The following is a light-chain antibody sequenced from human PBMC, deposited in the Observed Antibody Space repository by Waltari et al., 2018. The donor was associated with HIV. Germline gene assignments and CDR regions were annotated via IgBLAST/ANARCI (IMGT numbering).Light chain of an antibody. CDR3: QSVDSSGTYPVI. CDR2: KDS. CDR1: TLPNQY. V-gene: IGLV3-25*03. Sequence: SYELTQSPSVSVSPGRSARITCSGDTLPNQYSCWYQQKPGHAPVLVTYKDSERPSGIPERFSGSSSGTTVTLTISGVQAEDEADYYCQSVDSSGTYPVIFGGGTKLTVL. J-gene: IGLJ2*01.